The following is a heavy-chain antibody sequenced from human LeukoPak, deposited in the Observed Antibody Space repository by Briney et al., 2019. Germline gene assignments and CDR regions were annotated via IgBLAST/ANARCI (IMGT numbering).Heavy chain of an antibody. J-gene: IGHJ6*03. CDR1: GFTFRTSG. Sequence: GGSLRLSCAASGFTFRTSGMSWVRQAPGKGLEWVSAISGSGVSTYYADSVKGRFTISRDNSKNTLYLQMNSLRAEDTAVYYCARHGTITMVRGRLRYYYMDVWGKGATVTISS. D-gene: IGHD3-10*01. CDR3: ARHGTITMVRGRLRYYYMDV. V-gene: IGHV3-23*01. CDR2: ISGSGVST.